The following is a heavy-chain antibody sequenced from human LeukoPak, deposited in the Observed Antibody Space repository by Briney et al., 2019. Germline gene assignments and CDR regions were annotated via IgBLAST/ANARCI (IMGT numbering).Heavy chain of an antibody. D-gene: IGHD5-12*01. J-gene: IGHJ4*02. V-gene: IGHV4-59*12. Sequence: KTSETLSLTCTVSGGSISSYYWSWIRQPPGKGLEWIGYIYYSGSTNYNSSLKSRVTISVDKSKNQFSLKLSSVTAADTAVYYCARYRGGSGYHFDYWGQGTLVTVSS. CDR2: IYYSGST. CDR1: GGSISSYY. CDR3: ARYRGGSGYHFDY.